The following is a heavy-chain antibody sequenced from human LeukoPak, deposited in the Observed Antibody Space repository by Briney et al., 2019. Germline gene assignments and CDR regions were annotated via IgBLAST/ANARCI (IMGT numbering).Heavy chain of an antibody. D-gene: IGHD5-18*01. CDR1: GDSVTNHY. V-gene: IGHV4-59*02. CDR3: AISGYSYGYFDY. Sequence: SETLSLTCIVSGDSVTNHYWSLIRQPPGKGLEWIGYIYYSGSTNYNPSLKSRVTISVDTSKNQFSLKLSSVTAADTAVYYCAISGYSYGYFDYWGQGTLVTVSS. J-gene: IGHJ4*02. CDR2: IYYSGST.